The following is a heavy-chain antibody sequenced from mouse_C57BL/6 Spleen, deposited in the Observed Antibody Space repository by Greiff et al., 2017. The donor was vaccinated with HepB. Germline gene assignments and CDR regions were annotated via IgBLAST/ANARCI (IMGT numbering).Heavy chain of an antibody. CDR3: ARSGGVYYGNHFDY. V-gene: IGHV1-64*01. CDR1: GYTFTSYW. J-gene: IGHJ2*01. CDR2: IHPNSGST. D-gene: IGHD2-1*01. Sequence: QVQLKESGAELVKPGASVKLSCKASGYTFTSYWMHWVKQRPGQGLEWIGMIHPNSGSTNYNEKFKSKATLTVDKSSSTAYMQLSSLTSEDSAVYYCARSGGVYYGNHFDYWGQGTTLTVSS.